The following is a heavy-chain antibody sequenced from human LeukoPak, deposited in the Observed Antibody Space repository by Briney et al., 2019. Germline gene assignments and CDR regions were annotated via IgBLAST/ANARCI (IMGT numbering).Heavy chain of an antibody. Sequence: SVKVSCKASGGTFSSYAISWVRQAPGQGLEWMGGIIPIFGTANYAQKFQGRVTITTDESTSTAHMELSSLRSEDTAVYYCARGRDCSSTSCSYFDYWGQGTLVTVSS. CDR1: GGTFSSYA. V-gene: IGHV1-69*05. D-gene: IGHD2-2*01. CDR2: IIPIFGTA. CDR3: ARGRDCSSTSCSYFDY. J-gene: IGHJ4*02.